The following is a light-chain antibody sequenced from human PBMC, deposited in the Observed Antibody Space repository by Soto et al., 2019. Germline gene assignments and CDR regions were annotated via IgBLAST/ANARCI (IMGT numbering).Light chain of an antibody. CDR1: SSDVGGYNY. J-gene: IGLJ2*01. Sequence: QSVLTQPASVSGSPGQSITISCTGTSSDVGGYNYISWYQQHPGKAPRLMIYEVSDRPSGVSYRFSGSKSGNTASLTISGLQAEDEADYYCSSYTTSNTLIFGGGTKLTVL. V-gene: IGLV2-14*01. CDR2: EVS. CDR3: SSYTTSNTLI.